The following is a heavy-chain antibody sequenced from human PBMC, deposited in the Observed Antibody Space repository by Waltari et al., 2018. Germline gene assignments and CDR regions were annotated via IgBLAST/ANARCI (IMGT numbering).Heavy chain of an antibody. CDR1: GGSFRGYY. CDR3: VRLEDCTGPGGNCYSGDSFAMDV. CDR2: INHSGNT. V-gene: IGHV4-34*02. D-gene: IGHD2-8*02. J-gene: IGHJ6*02. Sequence: QVQLQQWGAGLLQPSETLSLTCAVYGGSFRGYYGGWILKPPGKGLEWIGEINHSGNTNHNPSLRSRVTMLVDTSKSQFSLKLNSVTAADTAVYYCVRLEDCTGPGGNCYSGDSFAMDVWGQGTTVTVSS.